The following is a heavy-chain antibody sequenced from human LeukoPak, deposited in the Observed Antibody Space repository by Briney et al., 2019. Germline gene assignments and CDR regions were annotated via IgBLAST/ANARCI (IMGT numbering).Heavy chain of an antibody. CDR2: FDPEDGET. D-gene: IGHD1-26*01. CDR3: ATVPTGKYSGSYLALGAFDY. J-gene: IGHJ4*02. Sequence: GASVKVSCRVSGYILTELSIHWVRQAPGKGLEWMGGFDPEDGETIYAQKFQGRVTMTEDTSTDTAYMELSSLRSEDTAVYYCATVPTGKYSGSYLALGAFDYWGQGTLVTVSS. V-gene: IGHV1-24*01. CDR1: GYILTELS.